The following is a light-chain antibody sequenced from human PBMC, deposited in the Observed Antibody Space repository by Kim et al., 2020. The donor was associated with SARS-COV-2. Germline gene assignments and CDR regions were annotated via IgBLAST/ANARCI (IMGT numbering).Light chain of an antibody. CDR2: AVS. J-gene: IGKJ2*01. CDR3: QRYDGAYT. V-gene: IGKV3-20*01. Sequence: LSPVDRAPLPCKASESVSSSRFAWYQHKPGQAPRLLFNAVSNSAPGIPDRFIGSWSGTYFTLTISRLEPEDFAMYYCQRYDGAYTFGQGTKLEI. CDR1: ESVSSSR.